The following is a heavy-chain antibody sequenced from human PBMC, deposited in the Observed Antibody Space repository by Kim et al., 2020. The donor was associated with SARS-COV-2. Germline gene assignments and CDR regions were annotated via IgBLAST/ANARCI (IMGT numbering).Heavy chain of an antibody. CDR3: ARNPYGDYLYYYGMDV. CDR1: GYTFTSYV. CDR2: INAGNGNT. J-gene: IGHJ6*02. D-gene: IGHD4-17*01. V-gene: IGHV1-3*01. Sequence: ASVKVSCKASGYTFTSYVMHWVRQAPGQRLEWMGWINAGNGNTKYSQKFQGRVTITRDTSASTAYMELSSLRSEDTAVYYCARNPYGDYLYYYGMDVWGQGTTVTVSS.